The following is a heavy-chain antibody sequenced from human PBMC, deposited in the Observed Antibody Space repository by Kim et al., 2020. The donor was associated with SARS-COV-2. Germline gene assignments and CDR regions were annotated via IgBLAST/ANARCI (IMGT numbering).Heavy chain of an antibody. CDR1: GFTFRTNA. V-gene: IGHV3-30*04. J-gene: IGHJ6*02. Sequence: GGSLRLSCAASGFTFRTNALHWVRQAPGKGLEWVGVISYDGRNKYYADSVKGRFTISRDNSTDTLYLHMNSLRIDDPALYYCSQDLAQWLASRYFSGMDVWGQGTTVTVSS. CDR2: ISYDGRNK. CDR3: SQDLAQWLASRYFSGMDV. D-gene: IGHD6-19*01.